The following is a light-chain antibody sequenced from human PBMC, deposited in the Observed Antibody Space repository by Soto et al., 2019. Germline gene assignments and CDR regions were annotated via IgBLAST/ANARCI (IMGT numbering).Light chain of an antibody. CDR3: QQRRNWPPLT. J-gene: IGKJ4*01. CDR2: GAS. Sequence: EIVMTQSPATLSVSPGERATLSCMASQSVSSNLAWYQQKPGQAPRLLIYGASTRATGIPARFSGSGSGTEFTLTISSLQSEDFAVYYCQQRRNWPPLTFGGGTRVEI. CDR1: QSVSSN. V-gene: IGKV3-15*01.